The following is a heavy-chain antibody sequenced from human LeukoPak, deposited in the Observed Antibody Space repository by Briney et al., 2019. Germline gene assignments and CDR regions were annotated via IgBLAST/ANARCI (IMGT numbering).Heavy chain of an antibody. J-gene: IGHJ5*02. CDR2: FDPEDGET. V-gene: IGHV1-24*01. CDR3: ATGELLGYSSSWYPISWFDP. Sequence: GASVKVSSKVSGYTLTELSMHWVRQAPGKGLEWMGGFDPEDGETIYAQKFQGRVTMTEDTSTDTAYMELSSLRSEDTAVYYCATGELLGYSSSWYPISWFDPWGQGTLVTASS. D-gene: IGHD6-13*01. CDR1: GYTLTELS.